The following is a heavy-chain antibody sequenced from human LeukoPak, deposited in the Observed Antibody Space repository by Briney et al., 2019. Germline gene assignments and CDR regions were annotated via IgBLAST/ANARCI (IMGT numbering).Heavy chain of an antibody. CDR2: ISSSSSYI. Sequence: GGSLRLSCAASGFTFSSYSMNWVRQAPGKGLEWVSSISSSSSYIYYADSVKGRLTISRDNAKNSLYPQMNSLRAEDTAVYYCAREGYYDSSGYSWGQGTLVTVSS. CDR1: GFTFSSYS. J-gene: IGHJ5*02. CDR3: AREGYYDSSGYS. V-gene: IGHV3-21*01. D-gene: IGHD3-22*01.